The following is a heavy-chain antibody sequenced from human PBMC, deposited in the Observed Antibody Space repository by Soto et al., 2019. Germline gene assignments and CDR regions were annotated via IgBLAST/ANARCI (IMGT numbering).Heavy chain of an antibody. Sequence: ASVKVSCKASGYTFTGYYMHWVRQAPGQGLEWMGWINPNSGGTNYAQKFQGRVTMTRDTSISTAYMELSRLRSDDTAVYYCARSVASPSVIIAAAGTGYWRQRTLVTVSS. V-gene: IGHV1-2*02. CDR1: GYTFTGYY. D-gene: IGHD6-13*01. CDR3: ARSVASPSVIIAAAGTGY. J-gene: IGHJ4*02. CDR2: INPNSGGT.